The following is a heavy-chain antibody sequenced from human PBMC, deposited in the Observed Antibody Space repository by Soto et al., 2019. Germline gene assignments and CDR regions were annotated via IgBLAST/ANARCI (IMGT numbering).Heavy chain of an antibody. D-gene: IGHD2-21*02. J-gene: IGHJ6*02. CDR1: GDTFSSYT. CDR2: IIPVLGTT. V-gene: IGHV1-69*08. CDR3: ARRRYCGYDCYHKHYYGMDV. Sequence: QVQLVQSGAEVKKPGSSVKVSCRASGDTFSSYTVNWVRQAPGRCLEWLGRIIPVLGTTDYAQKFKGRVTITADKSTNIVYMELSSLRSEDRAVYYCARRRYCGYDCYHKHYYGMDVWGQGTTVTVAS.